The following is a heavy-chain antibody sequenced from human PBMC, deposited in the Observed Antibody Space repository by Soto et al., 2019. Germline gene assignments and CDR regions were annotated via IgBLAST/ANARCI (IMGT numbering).Heavy chain of an antibody. Sequence: SETLSLTCSVSGGSIINDDYYWTLIRQAPGKGLEWIGHIYYNGNTYYNPSLKSRLTMSLDTSQNQFSLHLTSVIAADSASYFCARATTVTSSFFYYGLDVWGQGTTVTVSS. V-gene: IGHV4-30-4*08. D-gene: IGHD4-17*01. CDR2: IYYNGNT. CDR1: GGSIINDDYY. CDR3: ARATTVTSSFFYYGLDV. J-gene: IGHJ6*02.